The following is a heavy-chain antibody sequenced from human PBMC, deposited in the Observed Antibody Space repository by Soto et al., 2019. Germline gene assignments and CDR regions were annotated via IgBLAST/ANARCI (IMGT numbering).Heavy chain of an antibody. CDR3: AKDLGRGYSYGPLDY. V-gene: IGHV3-9*01. Sequence: PGGSLRLSCAASGFTFDDYAMHWVRQAPGKGLEWVSGISWNSGSIGYADSVKGRFTISRDNAKNSLYLQMNSLGAEDTALYYCAKDLGRGYSYGPLDYWGQGTLVTVSS. CDR2: ISWNSGSI. D-gene: IGHD5-18*01. J-gene: IGHJ4*02. CDR1: GFTFDDYA.